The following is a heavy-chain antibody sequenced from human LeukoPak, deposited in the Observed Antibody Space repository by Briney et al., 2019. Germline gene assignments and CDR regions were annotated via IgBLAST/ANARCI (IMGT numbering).Heavy chain of an antibody. CDR1: GFTFSNYA. CDR3: AKPRDGYARRDAFDI. D-gene: IGHD5-24*01. CDR2: ISGSGGST. Sequence: GGSLRLSCVASGFTFSNYAMSWVRQAPGKGLEWVSAISGSGGSTYYADSVKGRFTISRDNSKNTLYLQMNSLRAEDTAVYYCAKPRDGYARRDAFDIWGQGTMVTVSS. J-gene: IGHJ3*02. V-gene: IGHV3-23*01.